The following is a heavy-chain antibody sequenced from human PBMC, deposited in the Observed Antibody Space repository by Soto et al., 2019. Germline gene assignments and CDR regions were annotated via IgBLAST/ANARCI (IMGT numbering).Heavy chain of an antibody. CDR2: ISAYNGNT. CDR3: ARVPLNTASQYYYYLGV. Sequence: QVQLVQSGAEVKKPGASVKVSCKASGYTFTSYGISWVRQAPGQALEWMGWISAYNGNTNYAQKLQGRVTMTTDTSTSTAYMELRSLRSDDTAVYYCARVPLNTASQYYYYLGVWGKGTKVTVSS. D-gene: IGHD2-15*01. V-gene: IGHV1-18*01. CDR1: GYTFTSYG. J-gene: IGHJ6*03.